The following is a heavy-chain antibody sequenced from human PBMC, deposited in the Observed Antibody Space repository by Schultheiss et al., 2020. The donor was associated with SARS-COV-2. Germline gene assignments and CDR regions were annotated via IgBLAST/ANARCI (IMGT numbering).Heavy chain of an antibody. CDR3: ARDFQLDDYYYYYGMDV. J-gene: IGHJ6*02. V-gene: IGHV1-2*04. CDR1: GYTFTGYY. Sequence: ASVKVSCKASGYTFTGYYMHWVRQAPGQGLEWMGWINPNSGGTNYAQKFQGWVTMTRDTSISTAYMELSRLRSDDTAVYYCARDFQLDDYYYYYGMDVWGQGTTVTVSS. D-gene: IGHD6-13*01. CDR2: INPNSGGT.